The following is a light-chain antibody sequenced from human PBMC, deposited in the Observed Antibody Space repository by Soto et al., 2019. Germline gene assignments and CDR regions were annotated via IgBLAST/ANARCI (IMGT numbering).Light chain of an antibody. J-gene: IGKJ4*01. V-gene: IGKV3-15*01. Sequence: EVVMTQSPATLSVSPGERATLSCRASHSITNILAWYQQKPGQAPRLLIFDASTRATGVPARFSGSGFRSDVTLTINSLQSEDFAIYYCHQYNNWPLTFGGGTKVEIK. CDR3: HQYNNWPLT. CDR1: HSITNI. CDR2: DAS.